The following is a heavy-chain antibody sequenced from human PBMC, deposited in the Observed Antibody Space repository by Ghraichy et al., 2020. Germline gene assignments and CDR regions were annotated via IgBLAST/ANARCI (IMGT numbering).Heavy chain of an antibody. V-gene: IGHV4-34*01. CDR3: ARGFLGRSIRIDY. Sequence: SETLSLTCAVYGGSFSGYYWSWIRQPPGKGLEWIGEINHSGSTNYNPSLKSRVTISVDTSKNQFSLKLSSVTAADTAVYYCARGFLGRSIRIDYWGQGTLVTVSS. J-gene: IGHJ4*02. D-gene: IGHD2-15*01. CDR1: GGSFSGYY. CDR2: INHSGST.